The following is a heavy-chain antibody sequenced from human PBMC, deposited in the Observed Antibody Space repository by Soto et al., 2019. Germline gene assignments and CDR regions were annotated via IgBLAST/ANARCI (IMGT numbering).Heavy chain of an antibody. V-gene: IGHV3-21*01. D-gene: IGHD2-2*01. J-gene: IGHJ4*02. CDR2: ISGIGSSI. CDR1: GFTFTTYS. CDR3: ARDGLRCSTTNCYFDY. Sequence: EVHLVESGGGLVTPGGSLRLSCAVSGFTFTTYSMNWVRQAPGKGLEWVSSISGIGSSIYYADSVKGRFTISRDNAKNSLYLPMDSLRAEDTAVYYCARDGLRCSTTNCYFDYWGQGTLVTVSS.